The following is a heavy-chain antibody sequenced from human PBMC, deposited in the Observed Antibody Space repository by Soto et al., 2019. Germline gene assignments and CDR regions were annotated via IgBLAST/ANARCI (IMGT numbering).Heavy chain of an antibody. J-gene: IGHJ5*02. CDR3: AARITVFGLLIPPFDP. D-gene: IGHD3-3*01. Sequence: PSATLSLTCTVSGRTFSINADFWYLAWIRQPPGKGLEWIGSIDNGGNTYYNPPLKSRVTMSADTAKNQFSLRLSSVTAADTAIYYCAARITVFGLLIPPFDPWGQGTQVTVSS. CDR1: GRTFSINADF. CDR2: IDNGGNT. V-gene: IGHV4-39*01.